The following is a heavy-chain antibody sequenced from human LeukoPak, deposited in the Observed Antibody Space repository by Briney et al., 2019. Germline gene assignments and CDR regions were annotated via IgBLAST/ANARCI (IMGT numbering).Heavy chain of an antibody. V-gene: IGHV1-18*01. CDR2: ISAYNGNT. D-gene: IGHD1-14*01. CDR1: GYTFTSYG. Sequence: ASVKVSCKASGYTFTSYGISWVRQAPGQGLEWMGWISAYNGNTHYAQKLQGRVTMTTDTSTSTAYMELRSLRSDDTAVYYCATTRTRTSNYYYYYMDVWGKGTTVTVSS. CDR3: ATTRTRTSNYYYYYMDV. J-gene: IGHJ6*03.